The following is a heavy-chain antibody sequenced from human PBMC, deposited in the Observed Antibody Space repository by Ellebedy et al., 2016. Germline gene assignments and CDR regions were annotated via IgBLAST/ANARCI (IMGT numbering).Heavy chain of an antibody. J-gene: IGHJ3*02. Sequence: SETLSLTCTVSGGSISSSSYYWGWIRQPPGKGLEWIGSIYFSGSTYYNPSLKSRVTMSVDTSKNQFSLKLSSVTAADTAVYYCARFATVVTPSAFDIWGQGTMVTVSS. D-gene: IGHD4-23*01. CDR3: ARFATVVTPSAFDI. CDR1: GGSISSSSYY. V-gene: IGHV4-39*01. CDR2: IYFSGST.